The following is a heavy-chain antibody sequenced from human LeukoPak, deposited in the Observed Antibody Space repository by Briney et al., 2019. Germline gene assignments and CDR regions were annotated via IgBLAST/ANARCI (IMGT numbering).Heavy chain of an antibody. J-gene: IGHJ4*02. D-gene: IGHD3-10*01. CDR1: RFTLSSYW. V-gene: IGHV3-74*01. Sequence: GGSLRLSCVASRFTLSSYWMHSVRPAPGKGLVWVSRMNVVGSSINYAHTVKGGFTPSRDKAKNTLYLQMNSLRAEDTAVYYCTRELMVRGAQVPGYWGQGTLVTVSS. CDR2: MNVVGSSI. CDR3: TRELMVRGAQVPGY.